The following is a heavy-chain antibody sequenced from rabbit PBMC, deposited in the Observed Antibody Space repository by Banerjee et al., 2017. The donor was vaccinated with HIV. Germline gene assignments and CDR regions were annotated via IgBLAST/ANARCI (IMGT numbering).Heavy chain of an antibody. CDR3: GRDRDGDAGYGSLAL. Sequence: QSLEESGGDLVKPGASLTLTCTASGFSFSSSYYMCWVRQAPGKGLEWIACIGTGSGSTHYVNWAKGRFTIARSTSLNTVTLQMTSLTAADTATYFCGRDRDGDAGYGSLALWGPGTLVTVS. V-gene: IGHV1S40*01. CDR2: IGTGSGST. J-gene: IGHJ4*01. CDR1: GFSFSSSYY. D-gene: IGHD6-1*01.